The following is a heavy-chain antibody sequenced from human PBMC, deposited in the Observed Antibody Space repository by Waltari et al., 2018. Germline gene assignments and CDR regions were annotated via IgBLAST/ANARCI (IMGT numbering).Heavy chain of an antibody. CDR1: GGSISSYY. D-gene: IGHD6-19*01. CDR3: ARGDSSGWDVVDY. CDR2: IYYSGGN. J-gene: IGHJ4*02. Sequence: QVQLQESGPGLVKPSETLSLTCTVSGGSISSYYWSWIRQPPGKGLEWSGYIYYSGGNNYSQTIKSRGNIGVETAKNQVSLKRSAGTAADKAVEDCARGDSSGWDVVDYWGQGTLVTVSS. V-gene: IGHV4-59*01.